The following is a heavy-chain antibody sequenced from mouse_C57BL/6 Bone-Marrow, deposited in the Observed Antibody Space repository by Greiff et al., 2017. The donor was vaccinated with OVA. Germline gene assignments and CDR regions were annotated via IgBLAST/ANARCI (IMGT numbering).Heavy chain of an antibody. CDR3: ARSPLYYYVSSLWFAY. V-gene: IGHV1-50*01. CDR2: IDPSDSYT. J-gene: IGHJ3*01. CDR1: GYTFTSYW. Sequence: VQLQQPGAELVKPGASVKLSCKASGYTFTSYWMQWVKQRPGQGLEWIGEIDPSDSYTNYNQKFKGKATLTVDTSSSTAYRQLSSLTSDDSAVYYCARSPLYYYVSSLWFAYWGQGTLVTVSA. D-gene: IGHD1-1*01.